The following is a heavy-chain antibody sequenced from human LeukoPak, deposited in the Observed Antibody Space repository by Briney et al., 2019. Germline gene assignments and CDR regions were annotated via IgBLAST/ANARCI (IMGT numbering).Heavy chain of an antibody. J-gene: IGHJ6*03. D-gene: IGHD6-13*01. CDR2: IYHSGST. Sequence: SETLSLTCTVSGGSISSYYWGWLRQPPGKGLEWIGSIYHSGSTYYNPSLKSRLTISVDTYKNQFSLKLSSVTAADTAVYYCARYTIAADGVGYYYYYMDVWGKGTTVTVSS. CDR3: ARYTIAADGVGYYYYYMDV. CDR1: GGSISSYY. V-gene: IGHV4-39*07.